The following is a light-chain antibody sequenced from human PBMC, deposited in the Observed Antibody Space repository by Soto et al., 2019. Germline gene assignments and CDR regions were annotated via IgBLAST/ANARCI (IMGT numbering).Light chain of an antibody. CDR3: QQHGTSPWT. V-gene: IGKV3-20*01. CDR2: GAS. J-gene: IGKJ1*01. Sequence: EIVLTQSPGTLSLSPGERATLSCRASQSVSSSYLAWYQQKPSQAPRLLIYGASSRATGIPDRFSGSWSGTDFILTISRLEPEDLAVYYCQQHGTSPWTFGQETKVEIK. CDR1: QSVSSSY.